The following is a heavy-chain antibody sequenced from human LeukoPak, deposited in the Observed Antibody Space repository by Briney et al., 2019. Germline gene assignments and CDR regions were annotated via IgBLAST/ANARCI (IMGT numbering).Heavy chain of an antibody. CDR3: ARDGIHYSSGWYYAFDI. CDR1: GGSISNYY. V-gene: IGHV4-59*06. D-gene: IGHD6-19*01. Sequence: PSETLSLTCTVSGGSISNYYWSWIRQPPGKGLEWIGYIYYSGSTYYNPSLKSRVTISVDTSKNQFSLKLSSVTAADTAVYYCARDGIHYSSGWYYAFDIWGQGTMVTVSS. CDR2: IYYSGST. J-gene: IGHJ3*02.